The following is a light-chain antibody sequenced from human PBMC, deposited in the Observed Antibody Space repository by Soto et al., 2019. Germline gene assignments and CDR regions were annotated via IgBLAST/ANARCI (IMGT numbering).Light chain of an antibody. CDR2: DAS. J-gene: IGKJ4*01. CDR3: QQYDNLPLT. CDR1: HDISDY. Sequence: IQMTQSPSSLSASVIDRLTLTXRASHDISDYLNWYQQKPGKAPKLLIYDASNLETGVPSRFSGSGSGTDFTFTISSLQPEDIATYYCQQYDNLPLTFGGGTKVDIK. V-gene: IGKV1-33*01.